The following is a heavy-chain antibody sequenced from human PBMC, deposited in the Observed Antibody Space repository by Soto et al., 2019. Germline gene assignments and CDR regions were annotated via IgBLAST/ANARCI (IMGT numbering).Heavy chain of an antibody. CDR3: ARSEWQNNYDY. J-gene: IGHJ4*02. D-gene: IGHD3-3*01. CDR2: IYYSGST. Sequence: SETLSLTCTVSGGSISSYYWSWIRQPPGKGLEWIGYIYYSGSTNYNPSLKSRVTISVDTSKNQFSLKLSSVTAADTAVYYCARSEWQNNYDYWGQGTLVTVSS. CDR1: GGSISSYY. V-gene: IGHV4-59*08.